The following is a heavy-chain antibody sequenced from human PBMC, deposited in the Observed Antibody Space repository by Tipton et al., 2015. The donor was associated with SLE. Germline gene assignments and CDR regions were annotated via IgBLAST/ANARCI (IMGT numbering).Heavy chain of an antibody. Sequence: TLSLTCIFSGGPISGPYCNWVRQPPGKGLGWSGNIHYSGNTKYNPSLKSRVTLSVNTSKNQFSLNLWSVTAADTAVYYCARGVLDFWGQGTLVTVSS. J-gene: IGHJ4*02. CDR3: ARGVLDF. V-gene: IGHV4-59*11. CDR2: IHYSGNT. CDR1: GGPISGPY.